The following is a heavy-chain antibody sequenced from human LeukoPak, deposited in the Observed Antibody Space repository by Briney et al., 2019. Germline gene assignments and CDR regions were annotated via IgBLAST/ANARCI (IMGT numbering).Heavy chain of an antibody. CDR1: GYSFTSYG. Sequence: ASVTVSCKASGYSFTSYGFTWVRRAPGQGLEWMGWVSAYDGSTNYAQKIRGRVTMTTDASKNTVYMELRSLRFDDTAVYYCVRGGRDGMDVWGQGTAVTVSS. V-gene: IGHV1-18*01. CDR3: VRGGRDGMDV. J-gene: IGHJ6*02. CDR2: VSAYDGST. D-gene: IGHD3-10*01.